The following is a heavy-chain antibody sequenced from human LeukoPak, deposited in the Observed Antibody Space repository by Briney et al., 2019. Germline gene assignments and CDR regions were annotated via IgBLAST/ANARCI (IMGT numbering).Heavy chain of an antibody. Sequence: GGSLRLSCAASGFTFSSYAMHWVRQAPGKGLEWVANIKQDGSEKYYVDSVKGRFTISRDNAKNSLYLQMNSLRAEDTAVYYCARGGSNWAAVPLDYWGQGTLVTVSS. D-gene: IGHD6-13*01. CDR3: ARGGSNWAAVPLDY. CDR1: GFTFSSYA. J-gene: IGHJ4*02. CDR2: IKQDGSEK. V-gene: IGHV3-7*01.